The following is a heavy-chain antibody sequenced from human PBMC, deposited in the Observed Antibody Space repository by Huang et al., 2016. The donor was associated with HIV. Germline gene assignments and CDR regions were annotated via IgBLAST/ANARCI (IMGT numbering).Heavy chain of an antibody. CDR3: ARFGSYYYGSGSYLDAFDI. D-gene: IGHD3-10*01. CDR2: ITSSSCSI. Sequence: EVQLMESGGGLVQHGGSLRLSCAASGFTFSTYNMNWVRQAPGKGLAWVSYITSSSCSISYADSLKGRFTISRDNAKNSLYLQMNSLRAEDTAVYYCARFGSYYYGSGSYLDAFDIWGQGTMVTVSS. J-gene: IGHJ3*02. CDR1: GFTFSTYN. V-gene: IGHV3-48*01.